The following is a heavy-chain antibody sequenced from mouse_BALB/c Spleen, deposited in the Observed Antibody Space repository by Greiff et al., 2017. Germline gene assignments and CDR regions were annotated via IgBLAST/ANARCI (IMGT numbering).Heavy chain of an antibody. CDR1: GYTFTDYE. J-gene: IGHJ4*01. D-gene: IGHD3-1*01. Sequence: VRLQESGAELVRPGASVTLSCKASGYTFTDYEMHWVKQTPVHGLEWIGAIDPETGGTAYNQKFKGKATLTADKSSSTAYMELRSLTSEDSAVYYCTREGYGNYYAMDYWGQGTSVTVSS. CDR2: IDPETGGT. CDR3: TREGYGNYYAMDY. V-gene: IGHV1-15*01.